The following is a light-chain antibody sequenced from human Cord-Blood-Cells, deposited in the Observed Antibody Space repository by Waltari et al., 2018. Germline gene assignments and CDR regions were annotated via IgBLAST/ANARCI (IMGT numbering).Light chain of an antibody. CDR2: GSS. CDR1: QRVSSSY. CDR3: QQYGSSST. V-gene: IGKV3-20*01. Sequence: EIVLTQSPGTLSLSPGQRATLSCRASQRVSSSYLAWYQQKPGQAPRLLIYGSSSRATGIPDRFSGSGSGTDFTLTNSRLEPEDFAVYYCQQYGSSSTFGGGTKVEIK. J-gene: IGKJ4*01.